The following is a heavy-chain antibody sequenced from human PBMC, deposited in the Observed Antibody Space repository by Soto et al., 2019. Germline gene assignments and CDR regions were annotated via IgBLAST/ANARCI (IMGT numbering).Heavy chain of an antibody. CDR3: AKSPGMYYYDSSGYYHYDY. D-gene: IGHD3-22*01. CDR2: ISANGGST. J-gene: IGHJ4*02. Sequence: GGSLRLSCVGSGFTFSSHVMTWVRQAPGKGLEWVSSISANGGSTYYADSVKGRFTISRDNSKNTLYLQMNSLRAEDTAVYYCAKSPGMYYYDSSGYYHYDYWGQGTLVTVSS. V-gene: IGHV3-23*01. CDR1: GFTFSSHV.